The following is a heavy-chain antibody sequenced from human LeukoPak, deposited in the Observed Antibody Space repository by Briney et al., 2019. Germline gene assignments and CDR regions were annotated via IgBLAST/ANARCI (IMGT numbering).Heavy chain of an antibody. V-gene: IGHV3-23*01. CDR1: GFTFSSYG. CDR3: AKRVAYNSGYYWDY. J-gene: IGHJ4*02. CDR2: ISSRGGDT. Sequence: PGGSLRLSCAASGFTFSSYGMSWVRQAPGKGLEWVSAISSRGGDTYYADSVKRGFTISRDNSKNTLYVQMNSRRAEDTAVYYCAKRVAYNSGYYWDYWGQGTLVTVSS. D-gene: IGHD6-19*01.